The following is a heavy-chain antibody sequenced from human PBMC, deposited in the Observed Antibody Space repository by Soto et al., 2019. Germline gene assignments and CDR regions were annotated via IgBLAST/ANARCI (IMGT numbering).Heavy chain of an antibody. J-gene: IGHJ4*02. CDR3: ARGIAHLSEYYSDY. CDR2: ISFDGSTK. CDR1: GFTFSSYG. V-gene: IGHV3-30*03. D-gene: IGHD6-13*01. Sequence: PGGSLRLSCAASGFTFSSYGMHWVRQAPGKGLEWVALISFDGSTKYYADSVKGRFTISRDNSKNTLYLQLNSLRVDDTAVYYWARGIAHLSEYYSDYWGQGTLVTVPQ.